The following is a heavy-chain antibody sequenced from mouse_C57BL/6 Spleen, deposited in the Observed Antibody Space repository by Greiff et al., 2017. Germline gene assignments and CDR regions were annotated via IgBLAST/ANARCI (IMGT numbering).Heavy chain of an antibody. Sequence: QVQLKQSGPGLVQPSQCLSITCTVSGFSLTSYGVHWVRQSPGKGLEWLGVIWSGGSTDSNAAFISRLSISKDNSKSQVFFKMNSLQADDPAIYYCASYGSSYWYFDVWGTGTTVTVSS. CDR3: ASYGSSYWYFDV. D-gene: IGHD1-1*01. CDR2: IWSGGST. J-gene: IGHJ1*03. V-gene: IGHV2-2*01. CDR1: GFSLTSYG.